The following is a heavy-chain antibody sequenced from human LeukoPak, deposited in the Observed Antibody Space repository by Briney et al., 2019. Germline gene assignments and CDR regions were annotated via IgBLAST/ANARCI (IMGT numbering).Heavy chain of an antibody. CDR3: ARETVTGDLSSDY. V-gene: IGHV4-30-4*08. CDR1: GFTFSSYA. CDR2: IYYSGST. D-gene: IGHD7-27*01. Sequence: LRLSCAASGFTFSSYAMSWIRQPPGKGLERIGYIYYSGSTYYNPSLKSRVTISVDTSKNQFSLKLSSVTAADTAVYYCARETVTGDLSSDYWGQGTLVTVSS. J-gene: IGHJ4*02.